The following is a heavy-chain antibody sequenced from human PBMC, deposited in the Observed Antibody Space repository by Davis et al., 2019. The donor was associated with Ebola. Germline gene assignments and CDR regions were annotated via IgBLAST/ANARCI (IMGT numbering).Heavy chain of an antibody. Sequence: ASVKVSCKASGYAFTSYGINWVRQAPGQGLEWMGWISVSSDNADYAQKFQGRITITTDTSTSTVYMELGSLRSDDTAIYYCARGLQSGSGDNDAFDIWGQGTMVTVSS. J-gene: IGHJ3*02. CDR2: ISVSSDNA. CDR3: ARGLQSGSGDNDAFDI. V-gene: IGHV1-18*01. D-gene: IGHD3-10*01. CDR1: GYAFTSYG.